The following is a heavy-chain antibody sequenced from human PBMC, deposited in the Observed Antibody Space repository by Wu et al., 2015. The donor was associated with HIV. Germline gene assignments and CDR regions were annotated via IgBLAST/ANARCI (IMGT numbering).Heavy chain of an antibody. J-gene: IGHJ4*02. CDR2: ISTHNDYI. CDR3: ARRAFGSKSHYPLDK. CDR1: GYTFSSYG. Sequence: QVQLVQSGGELKKPGASVKVSCQASGYTFSSYGISWVRQAPGQGLEWMGWISTHNDYINYAEKFQDRVTMTTDTSTNTAFLEMRSLTSDDTAVYFCARRAFGSKSHYPLDKWGQGTLVTVST. D-gene: IGHD3-3*01. V-gene: IGHV1-18*01.